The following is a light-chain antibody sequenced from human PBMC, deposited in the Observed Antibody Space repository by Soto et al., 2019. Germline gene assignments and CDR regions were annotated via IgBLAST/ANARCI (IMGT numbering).Light chain of an antibody. CDR3: SSFTRIVGL. CDR1: VSEVAGYTY. Sequence: QSALTQPASVSGSPGQTITISCTGAVSEVAGYTYVSWYQQHPGKGPKVIIYDVSNRPLGVSNRLSGSKSGTTASLTISGLQAEDEADYYCSSFTRIVGLFGGGTTLTVL. J-gene: IGLJ2*01. CDR2: DVS. V-gene: IGLV2-14*03.